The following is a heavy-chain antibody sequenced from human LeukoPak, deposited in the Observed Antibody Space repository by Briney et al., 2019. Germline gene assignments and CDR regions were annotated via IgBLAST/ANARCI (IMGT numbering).Heavy chain of an antibody. V-gene: IGHV3-30*01. Sequence: GGSLRLSCAASGFTFSSYAMHWVRQAPGKGLEGGAVISYDGSNKYYADSVKGRFTIFRDNSKNTLYLQMNSLRAEDTAVYYCARGYYYDSSGYPNSPLDYWGQGTLVTVSS. CDR2: ISYDGSNK. J-gene: IGHJ4*02. D-gene: IGHD3-22*01. CDR1: GFTFSSYA. CDR3: ARGYYYDSSGYPNSPLDY.